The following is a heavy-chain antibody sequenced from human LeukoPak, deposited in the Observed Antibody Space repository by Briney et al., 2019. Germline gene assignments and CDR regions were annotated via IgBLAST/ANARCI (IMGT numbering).Heavy chain of an antibody. CDR1: GFTFNSYS. Sequence: GGSLRLSCAASGFTFNSYSMIWVRQAPGKGLEWVSSISSSSSYIYYADSVKGRFTISRDNAKNSLYLQMNSLRAEDTAVYYCAELGITMIGGVWGKGTTVTISS. CDR3: AELGITMIGGV. CDR2: ISSSSSYI. D-gene: IGHD3-10*02. V-gene: IGHV3-21*01. J-gene: IGHJ6*04.